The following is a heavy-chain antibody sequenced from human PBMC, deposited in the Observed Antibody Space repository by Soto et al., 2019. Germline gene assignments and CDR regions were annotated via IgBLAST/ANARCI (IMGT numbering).Heavy chain of an antibody. D-gene: IGHD3-9*01. CDR2: IYSSGST. CDR3: ARSTGYYNVGWFDP. Sequence: QVQLQESGPGLVKPSETLSLTCTVSGGSISSYYWSWIRQPPGKGLEWIGYIYSSGSTNYNPSLKSRVTISVDTSKNQYSLKLSSVTAADTAVYYCARSTGYYNVGWFDPWGQGTLVTVSS. CDR1: GGSISSYY. V-gene: IGHV4-59*01. J-gene: IGHJ5*02.